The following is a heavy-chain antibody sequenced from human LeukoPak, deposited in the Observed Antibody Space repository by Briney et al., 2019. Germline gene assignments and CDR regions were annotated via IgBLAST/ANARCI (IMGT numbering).Heavy chain of an antibody. J-gene: IGHJ4*02. Sequence: GGSLRLSCAASGFAFSNAWMSWVRQAPGKGLEWVGRIKSKTDGGTTDYAAPVKGRFTISRDDSKNTLYLQMNSLKTEDTAVYYCTTVSGVLMVYVYWGQGTLVTVSS. CDR3: TTVSGVLMVYVY. V-gene: IGHV3-15*01. CDR2: IKSKTDGGTT. D-gene: IGHD2-8*01. CDR1: GFAFSNAW.